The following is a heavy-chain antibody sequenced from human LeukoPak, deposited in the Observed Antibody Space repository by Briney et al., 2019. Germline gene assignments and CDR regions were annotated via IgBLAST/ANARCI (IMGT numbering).Heavy chain of an antibody. CDR2: TYYRSTWYN. CDR3: ARRLTQYDCFDP. D-gene: IGHD2-2*01. V-gene: IGHV6-1*01. J-gene: IGHJ5*02. Sequence: SQTLSPTCAISGDSVSSNSVTWNWIRESPSRGLEWLGRTYYRSTWYNDYAVSVRGRITVNPDTSKNQFSLHLNSVTPEDTAVYYCARRLTQYDCFDPWGQGILVTVSS. CDR1: GDSVSSNSVT.